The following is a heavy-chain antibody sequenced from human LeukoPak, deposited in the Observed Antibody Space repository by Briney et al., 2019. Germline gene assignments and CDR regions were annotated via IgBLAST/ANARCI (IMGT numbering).Heavy chain of an antibody. V-gene: IGHV4-59*01. Sequence: SETLSLTCTVSGGSISSYYWSWIRQPPGKGLEWIGYIYYNGSTNYNPSLKSRVTISVDTSKNQFSLKLSSVTAADTAVYYCAREIEMTPAYFDYWGQGTLVTVSS. CDR3: AREIEMTPAYFDY. CDR2: IYYNGST. J-gene: IGHJ4*02. CDR1: GGSISSYY.